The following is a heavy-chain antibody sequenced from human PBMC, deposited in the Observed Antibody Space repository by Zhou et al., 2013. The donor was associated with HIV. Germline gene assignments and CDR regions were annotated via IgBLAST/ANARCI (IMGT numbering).Heavy chain of an antibody. CDR1: GGTFSSYA. Sequence: QVQLVQSGAEVKKPGSSVKVSCKASGGTFSSYAISWVRQAPGQGLEWMGRIIPILGIANYAQKFQGRVTITADKSTSTAYMELSSLRSEDTAVYYCARGYYYGSGSYSAFDIWGQGTMVTVSS. D-gene: IGHD3-10*01. CDR2: IIPILGIA. CDR3: ARGYYYGSGSYSAFDI. V-gene: IGHV1-69*04. J-gene: IGHJ3*02.